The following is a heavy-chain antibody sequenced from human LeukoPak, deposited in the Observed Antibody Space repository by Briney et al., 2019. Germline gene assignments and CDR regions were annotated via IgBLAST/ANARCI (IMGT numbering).Heavy chain of an antibody. J-gene: IGHJ4*02. Sequence: GGSLRLSCAASGFTFSSYGMHWVRQAPGKGLEWVAVISYDGSNKYYADSVKGRFTISRDNSKNTLYLQMNSLRAEDTAVYYCAKGWGPTYDFWSGYYCYWGQGTLVTVSS. CDR2: ISYDGSNK. CDR3: AKGWGPTYDFWSGYYCY. D-gene: IGHD3-3*01. V-gene: IGHV3-30*18. CDR1: GFTFSSYG.